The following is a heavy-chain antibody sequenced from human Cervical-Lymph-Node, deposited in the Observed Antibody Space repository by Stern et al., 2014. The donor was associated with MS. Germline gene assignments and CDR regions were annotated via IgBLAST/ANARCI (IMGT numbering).Heavy chain of an antibody. D-gene: IGHD1-26*01. J-gene: IGHJ5*01. CDR3: ARVTGRGTRQNWFDS. CDR2: IYSDGST. Sequence: QVQLVESGPGLVKPSETVSLTCTVSGGYMSSKYWNWIRQPPGKGLEWIGYIYSDGSTNYNPSLKSRVLISLDTSTNQFSLSLTSVTAADTAVYYCARVTGRGTRQNWFDSWGQGTLVTVSS. CDR1: GGYMSSKY. V-gene: IGHV4-59*01.